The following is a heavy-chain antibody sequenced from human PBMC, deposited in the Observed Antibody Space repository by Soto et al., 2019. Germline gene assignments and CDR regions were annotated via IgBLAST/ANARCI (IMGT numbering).Heavy chain of an antibody. CDR3: ARDHLSAGSPGEDWFDP. J-gene: IGHJ5*02. D-gene: IGHD1-1*01. V-gene: IGHV1-46*01. CDR2: INPSGGST. Sequence: ASVKVSCKASGYTFTSYYMHWVRQAPGQGLEWMGIINPSGGSTSYAQKFQGRVTMTRDTSTSTVYMELSSLRSEDTAVYYCARDHLSAGSPGEDWFDPWGQGTLVTVSS. CDR1: GYTFTSYY.